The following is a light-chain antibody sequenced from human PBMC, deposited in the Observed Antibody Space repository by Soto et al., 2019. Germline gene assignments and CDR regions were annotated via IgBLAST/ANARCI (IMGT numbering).Light chain of an antibody. J-gene: IGKJ4*01. CDR2: GAS. V-gene: IGKV3-20*01. CDR3: QQHCSSPRT. Sequence: EIVLTQSPGTRSLSPGERATLSCRASESSSDNYLAWYQQRSGQAPSLVIYGASSSASAVPDRFSGSGSGADFTLTIRRLEPEDFSVYYCQQHCSSPRTFVGGTKV. CDR1: ESSSDNY.